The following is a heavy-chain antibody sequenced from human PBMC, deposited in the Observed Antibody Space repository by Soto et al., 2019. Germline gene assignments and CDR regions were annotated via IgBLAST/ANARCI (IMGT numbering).Heavy chain of an antibody. CDR2: ISSSGSTI. Sequence: GGSLRLSCAASGFTFSDYYMSWIRQAPGKGLEWVSYISSSGSTIYYADSVKGRFTISRDNAKNSLYLQMNSLRAEDTSVYYCARDAAARPGCWFDPWGQGTLVTVSS. V-gene: IGHV3-11*01. J-gene: IGHJ5*02. D-gene: IGHD6-13*01. CDR3: ARDAAARPGCWFDP. CDR1: GFTFSDYY.